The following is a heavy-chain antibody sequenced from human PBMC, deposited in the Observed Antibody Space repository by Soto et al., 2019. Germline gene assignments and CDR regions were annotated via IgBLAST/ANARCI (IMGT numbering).Heavy chain of an antibody. Sequence: PSETLSLTCTVSGGSISSYYWSWIRQPPGKGLEWIGYIYYSGSTNYNPSLKSRVTISVDTSKNQFSLKLSSVTAADTAVYYCARERVVVVPAAIGPYYYYYGMDVWGQGTTVTVSS. V-gene: IGHV4-59*01. J-gene: IGHJ6*02. D-gene: IGHD2-2*02. CDR2: IYYSGST. CDR3: ARERVVVVPAAIGPYYYYYGMDV. CDR1: GGSISSYY.